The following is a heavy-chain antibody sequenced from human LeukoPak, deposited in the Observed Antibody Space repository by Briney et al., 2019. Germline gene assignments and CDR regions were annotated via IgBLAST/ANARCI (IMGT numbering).Heavy chain of an antibody. D-gene: IGHD3-22*01. CDR2: IYYSGST. V-gene: IGHV4-30-4*08. CDR3: ARSTSDSSGYYEDY. J-gene: IGHJ4*02. CDR1: GGSISSGDYY. Sequence: PSQTLSLTCTVSGGSISSGDYYWSWIRQPPGKGLEWIGYIYYSGSTYYNPSLKSRVTISVDTSKNQFSLKLSSVTAADTAVYYCARSTSDSSGYYEDYWGQGTLVTVSS.